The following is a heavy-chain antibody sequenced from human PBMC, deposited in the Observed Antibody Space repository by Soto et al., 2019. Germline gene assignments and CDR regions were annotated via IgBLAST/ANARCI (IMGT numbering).Heavy chain of an antibody. CDR2: ISSSGSTI. CDR1: GFTFSSFE. Sequence: GGSLRLSCAASGFTFSSFEMNWVRQAPGKGLEWASYISSSGSTIYYADSVKGRFTISRDNAKNSLYLQMSSLRAEDTAVYYCARGGDFYDFWSGNYGMDVWGQGTTVTVSS. J-gene: IGHJ6*02. D-gene: IGHD3-3*01. CDR3: ARGGDFYDFWSGNYGMDV. V-gene: IGHV3-48*03.